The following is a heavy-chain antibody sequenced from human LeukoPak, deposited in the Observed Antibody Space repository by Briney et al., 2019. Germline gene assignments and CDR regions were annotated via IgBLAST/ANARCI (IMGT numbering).Heavy chain of an antibody. CDR1: DGSISSSNW. CDR2: IYHSGST. Sequence: SETLSLTCAVSDGSISSSNWWTWVRQPPGKGLEWIGEIYHSGSTNYNPSLKSRVTISIDKSKNQFSLKLSSVTAADTAVYYCARRRIRAGSSCIDYWGQGTLVTVSS. V-gene: IGHV4-4*02. J-gene: IGHJ4*02. CDR3: ARRRIRAGSSCIDY. D-gene: IGHD6-13*01.